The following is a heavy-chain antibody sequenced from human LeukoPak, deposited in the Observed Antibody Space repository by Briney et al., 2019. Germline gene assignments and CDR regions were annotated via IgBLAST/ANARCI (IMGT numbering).Heavy chain of an antibody. CDR3: ARGGTSWTRESLDY. Sequence: ASVEVFCKASGNTFTDYYIHWVRQAPGPGLEWMGWINPKSGGTNYAQKFQGRVTMTRDTSISITYLELSRLTFEDTAVYYCARGGTSWTRESLDYWGQGPLVTVSS. CDR1: GNTFTDYY. D-gene: IGHD6-13*01. CDR2: INPKSGGT. V-gene: IGHV1-2*02. J-gene: IGHJ4*02.